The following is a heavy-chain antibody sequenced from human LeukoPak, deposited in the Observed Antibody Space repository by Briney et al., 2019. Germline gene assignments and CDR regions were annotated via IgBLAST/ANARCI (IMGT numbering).Heavy chain of an antibody. Sequence: ASVKVSCKASGGTFRSYAISWVRQAPGQGLEWMGGIIPIFGTANCAQKFQGRVTITADKSTSTAYMELSSLRSEDTAVYYCASINYDILTGYRGYWGQATLVTVSS. CDR2: IIPIFGTA. D-gene: IGHD3-9*01. V-gene: IGHV1-69*06. CDR1: GGTFRSYA. CDR3: ASINYDILTGYRGY. J-gene: IGHJ4*02.